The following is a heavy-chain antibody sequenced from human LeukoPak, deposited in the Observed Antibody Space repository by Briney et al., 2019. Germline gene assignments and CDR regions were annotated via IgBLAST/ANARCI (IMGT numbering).Heavy chain of an antibody. CDR3: ARKVPAAITGPGGPSYYYMDV. V-gene: IGHV4-61*01. CDR2: IYYSGST. CDR1: GYSISSGYY. Sequence: KPSETLSLTCTLSGYSISSGYYWGWIRQPPGKGLEWIGYIYYSGSTNYNPSLKSRVTISVDTSKNQFSLKLSSVTAADTAVYYCARKVPAAITGPGGPSYYYMDVWGKGTTVTVSS. J-gene: IGHJ6*03. D-gene: IGHD2-2*02.